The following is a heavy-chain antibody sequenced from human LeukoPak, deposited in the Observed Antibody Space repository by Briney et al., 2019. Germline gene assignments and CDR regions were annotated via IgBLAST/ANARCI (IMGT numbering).Heavy chain of an antibody. CDR3: ATGDHSFDN. CDR2: YASGTT. Sequence: SDTLSLTCSVSGASLTIYYWNWIRQPAGQGLEWIGRYASGTTTHNPSLKIQFTMSIDTSKNEVSLKLTSVTAADTAVYYCATGDHSFDNWGQGTLVTVTP. J-gene: IGHJ4*02. CDR1: GASLTIYY. D-gene: IGHD7-27*01. V-gene: IGHV4-4*07.